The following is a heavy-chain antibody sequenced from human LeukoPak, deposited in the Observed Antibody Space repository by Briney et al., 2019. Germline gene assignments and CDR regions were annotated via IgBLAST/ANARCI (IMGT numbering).Heavy chain of an antibody. CDR1: GGTFSSYS. CDR2: IIPILGIA. V-gene: IGHV1-69*04. D-gene: IGHD3-22*01. J-gene: IGHJ4*02. Sequence: ASVKVSCKASGGTFSSYSISWVRQAPGQGLEWMGRIIPILGIANYAQKFQGSVTITADKSTSTAYMELSSLRSEDTAVYYCARGRYYYDSSGFPDYWGQGTLVTVSS. CDR3: ARGRYYYDSSGFPDY.